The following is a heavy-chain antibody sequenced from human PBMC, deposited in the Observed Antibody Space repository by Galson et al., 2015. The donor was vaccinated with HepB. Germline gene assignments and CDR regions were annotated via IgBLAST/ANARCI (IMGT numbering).Heavy chain of an antibody. CDR3: ATEAYKYDFWSGSNNWFDP. Sequence: SVKVSCKVSGYTLTELSMHWVRQAPGKGLEWMGGFDPEDGETIYAQKFQGRVTMTEDISTDTAYMELSSLRSEDTAVYYCATEAYKYDFWSGSNNWFDPWGQGTLVTVSS. CDR2: FDPEDGET. J-gene: IGHJ5*02. D-gene: IGHD3-3*01. V-gene: IGHV1-24*01. CDR1: GYTLTELS.